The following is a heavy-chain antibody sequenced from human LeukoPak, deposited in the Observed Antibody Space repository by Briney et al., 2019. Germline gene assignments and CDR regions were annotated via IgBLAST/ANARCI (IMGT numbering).Heavy chain of an antibody. CDR3: ARGEYYFDY. CDR2: ISSSGSTI. CDR1: GFTFSSYE. V-gene: IGHV3-48*03. J-gene: IGHJ4*02. D-gene: IGHD3-10*01. Sequence: GGSLRLSCAASGFTFSSYEMNWVRQAPGEGLEWASYISSSGSTIYYADSVKGRFTISRDNAKNSLYLQMNSLRAEDTAVYYCARGEYYFDYWGQGTLVTVSS.